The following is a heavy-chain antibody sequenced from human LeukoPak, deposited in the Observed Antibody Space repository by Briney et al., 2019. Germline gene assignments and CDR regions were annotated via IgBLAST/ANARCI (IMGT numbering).Heavy chain of an antibody. CDR3: ARARDAYFDY. CDR2: IYSGGST. Sequence: GGSLRLSCAASGFTVSSNYMSWVRQAPGKGLEWVSVIYSGGSTYYADSVKGRFTISRDNSKNTLYLQMYSLRAEDTAVYYCARARDAYFDYWGQGTLVTVSS. V-gene: IGHV3-53*01. J-gene: IGHJ4*02. CDR1: GFTVSSNY. D-gene: IGHD5-24*01.